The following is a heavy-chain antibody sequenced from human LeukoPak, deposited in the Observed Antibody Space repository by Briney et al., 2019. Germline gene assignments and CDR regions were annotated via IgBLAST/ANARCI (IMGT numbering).Heavy chain of an antibody. D-gene: IGHD4-23*01. CDR1: GFTFSSYA. J-gene: IGHJ4*02. CDR2: ISGSGGST. V-gene: IGHV3-23*01. Sequence: HSGGSLRLSCAASGFTFSSYAMSWVRQAPGKGLEWVSAISGSGGSTYYADSVKGRFTISRDNSKNTLYLQMNSLRAEDTAVYYCAKIPAKRWLSYFDYWGQGTLVTVSS. CDR3: AKIPAKRWLSYFDY.